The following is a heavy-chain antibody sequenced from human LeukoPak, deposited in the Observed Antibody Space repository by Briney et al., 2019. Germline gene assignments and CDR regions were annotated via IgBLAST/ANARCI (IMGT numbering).Heavy chain of an antibody. V-gene: IGHV3-48*03. J-gene: IGHJ5*02. D-gene: IGHD2-2*01. CDR3: ARGQRPQYTSTWDNWFDP. Sequence: GGSLRLSCAASGFPFSSYEMNWVRQAPGKRLQWVSYISSSGNKIYYAASVKGRFTISRDNAKNLPYLQIDSLRAVDTPVFFCARGQRPQYTSTWDNWFDPWGQGTQVTVSS. CDR1: GFPFSSYE. CDR2: ISSSGNKI.